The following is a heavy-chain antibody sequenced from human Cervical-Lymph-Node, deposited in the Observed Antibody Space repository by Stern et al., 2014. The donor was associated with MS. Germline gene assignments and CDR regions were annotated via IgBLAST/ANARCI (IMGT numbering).Heavy chain of an antibody. J-gene: IGHJ6*02. CDR1: GYTFTTYA. CDR3: ARDKPVAVIYYYGMDV. Sequence: QVQLVQSGAEVKKPGASVTVSCEASGYTFTTYAIHWVRQAPGQRLEWMGWINPATGKTKYSQTSQGRVTITRDTSESTAYMELSSLKSEDTAVYYCARDKPVAVIYYYGMDVWGQGTTVTVSS. V-gene: IGHV1-3*01. D-gene: IGHD2-15*01. CDR2: INPATGKT.